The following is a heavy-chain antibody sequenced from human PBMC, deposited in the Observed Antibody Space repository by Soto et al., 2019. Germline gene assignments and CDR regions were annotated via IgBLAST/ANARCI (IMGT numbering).Heavy chain of an antibody. Sequence: WETLSLTCAVYGGSFSGYYWSWIRQPPGKGLEWIGEINHSGSTNYNPSLKSRVTISVDTSKNQFSLKLSSVTAADTAVYYCARGGFGAMYYYYYYGMDVWGQGTTVTVSS. J-gene: IGHJ6*02. CDR1: GGSFSGYY. V-gene: IGHV4-34*01. CDR3: ARGGFGAMYYYYYYGMDV. D-gene: IGHD3-3*01. CDR2: INHSGST.